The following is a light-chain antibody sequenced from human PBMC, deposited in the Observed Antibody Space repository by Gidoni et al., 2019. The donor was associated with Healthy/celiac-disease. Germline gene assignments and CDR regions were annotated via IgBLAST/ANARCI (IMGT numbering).Light chain of an antibody. Sequence: QSALTQHASVSGSPGQSITISCTGTSSDVGGYNYVSWYQQHPGKAPKLMIYDVSNRPSGVSTRFSGSKSGNTASLTISGLQAEDEADYYCSSYTSSSTVVFGGGTKLTVL. J-gene: IGLJ2*01. V-gene: IGLV2-14*01. CDR2: DVS. CDR1: SSDVGGYNY. CDR3: SSYTSSSTVV.